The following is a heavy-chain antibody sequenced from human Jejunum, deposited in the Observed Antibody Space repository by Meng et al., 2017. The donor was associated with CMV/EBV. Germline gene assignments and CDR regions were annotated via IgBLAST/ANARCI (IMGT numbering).Heavy chain of an antibody. J-gene: IGHJ1*01. CDR2: VDYRGSK. CDR1: GDSISHYY. V-gene: IGHV4-59*01. Sequence: QVHLQESGPGLVKPSETLSLTCTVSGDSISHYYWSWIRQPPGKRLGWIGYVDYRGSKNYNPSLKSRVTISIHTSKKQFSLKLSSVTAADTAVYYCTRGSANWDHPENWGQGTLVTVSS. D-gene: IGHD1-1*01. CDR3: TRGSANWDHPEN.